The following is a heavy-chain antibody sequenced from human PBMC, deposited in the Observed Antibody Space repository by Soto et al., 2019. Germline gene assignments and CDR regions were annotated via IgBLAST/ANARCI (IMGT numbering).Heavy chain of an antibody. CDR2: IYYSGST. Sequence: SETLSLTCTVSGGSISSGDYYWSWIRQPPGKGLEWIGYIYYSGSTYYNPSLKSRVTIPVDTSKNQFSLKLSSVTAADTAVYYCARDHRLGVGGSGSYSHNWFDPWGQGTLVTVSS. CDR3: ARDHRLGVGGSGSYSHNWFDP. D-gene: IGHD3-10*01. J-gene: IGHJ5*02. V-gene: IGHV4-30-4*01. CDR1: GGSISSGDYY.